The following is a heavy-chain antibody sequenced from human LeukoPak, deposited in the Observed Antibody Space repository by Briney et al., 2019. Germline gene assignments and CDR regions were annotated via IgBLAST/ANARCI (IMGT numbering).Heavy chain of an antibody. J-gene: IGHJ4*02. CDR3: AKDLCYDSCVGSDY. D-gene: IGHD3-22*01. CDR2: ISGSGVDT. Sequence: PGGSLRLSCAASGFSFSSYAMSWVRLAPGKGLEWFSGISGSGVDTYYADSVKGRFTISRDNYKNTLHLQLNTLRAEDTAVYYCAKDLCYDSCVGSDYLGQGTMVTVSS. CDR1: GFSFSSYA. V-gene: IGHV3-23*01.